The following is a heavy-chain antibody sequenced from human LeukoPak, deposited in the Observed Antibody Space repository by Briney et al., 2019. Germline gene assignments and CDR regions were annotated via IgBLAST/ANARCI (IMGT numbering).Heavy chain of an antibody. J-gene: IGHJ6*03. CDR1: GFTFSSYD. V-gene: IGHV3-13*01. CDR2: IGTAGDT. D-gene: IGHD3-3*01. Sequence: GGSLRLSCAASGFTFSSYDMHWVRQATGKGLEWVSAIGTAGDTYYPGSVKGRFTISRDNSKNTLYLQMNSLRAEDTAVYYCATPPAYYDFWSGYLPHYYYYMDVWGKGTTVTVSS. CDR3: ATPPAYYDFWSGYLPHYYYYMDV.